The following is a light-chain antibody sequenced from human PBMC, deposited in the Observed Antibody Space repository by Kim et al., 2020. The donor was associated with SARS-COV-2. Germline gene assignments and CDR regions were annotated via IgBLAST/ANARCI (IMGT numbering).Light chain of an antibody. CDR2: AAS. CDR1: QGISTH. CDR3: LRYNDYPLT. J-gene: IGKJ5*01. Sequence: ASVGDRVTITCRASQGISTHLAWFQQKPGKVPKCLIYAASSLQSGVPSRFSGSGSGTEFTLTISSLQPEDFATYYCLRYNDYPLTFGQGTRLEIK. V-gene: IGKV1-17*03.